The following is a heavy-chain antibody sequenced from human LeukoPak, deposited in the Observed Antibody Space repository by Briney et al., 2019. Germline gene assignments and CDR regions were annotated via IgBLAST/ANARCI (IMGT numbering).Heavy chain of an antibody. CDR1: GYRFTSYW. J-gene: IGHJ6*02. D-gene: IGHD3-10*01. V-gene: IGHV5-51*01. CDR3: ARHGVTMVRGVPYYHYGMDV. Sequence: GESLKISCKGSGYRFTSYWIGWVRQMPGKGLEWIGIIYPGDSETRYSPSFQGQVTISADESISTAYLQWSSLRASDTAMYYCARHGVTMVRGVPYYHYGMDVWGQGTTVTVSS. CDR2: IYPGDSET.